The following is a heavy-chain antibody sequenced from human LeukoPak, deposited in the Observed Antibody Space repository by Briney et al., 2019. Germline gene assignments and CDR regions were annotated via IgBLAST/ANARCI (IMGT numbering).Heavy chain of an antibody. CDR2: INHSEST. D-gene: IGHD6-6*01. CDR3: ARRTLGSSLNWFDP. V-gene: IGHV4-34*01. J-gene: IGHJ5*02. CDR1: GGSFSGYY. Sequence: SETLSLTCAVYGGSFSGYYWSWIRQPPGRGLEWIGEINHSESTNYNRSLKSRVTMSVDTSKNQFSLKLTSVTAADTAVYYCARRTLGSSLNWFDPWGQGTLVTVSS.